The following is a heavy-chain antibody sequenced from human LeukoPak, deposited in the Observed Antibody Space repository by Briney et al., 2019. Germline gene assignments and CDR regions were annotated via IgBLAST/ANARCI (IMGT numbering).Heavy chain of an antibody. J-gene: IGHJ6*02. V-gene: IGHV3-33*01. D-gene: IGHD5-18*01. Sequence: GRSLRLSCAASGFTFSSYGMHWVRQAPGKGLEWVASIWYEGRTKYYIDSVKGRFTISRDNSRNTLNLQMNSLRAEDTAVYYCARDEGPGIQVWSKKRYYYYGMDVWGQGTTVTVSS. CDR1: GFTFSSYG. CDR2: IWYEGRTK. CDR3: ARDEGPGIQVWSKKRYYYYGMDV.